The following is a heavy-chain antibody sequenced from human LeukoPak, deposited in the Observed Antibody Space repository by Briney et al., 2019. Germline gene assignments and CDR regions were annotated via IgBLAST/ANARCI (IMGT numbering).Heavy chain of an antibody. Sequence: SETPSLTCTVSGGSISSGGYYWSWIRQPPGKGLEWIGYIYHSGSAYYNPSLKSRVTISVDRSKNQFSLKLSSVTAADTAVYYCARTSPLFDYWGQGTLVTVSS. CDR1: GGSISSGGYY. V-gene: IGHV4-30-2*01. J-gene: IGHJ4*02. CDR2: IYHSGSA. CDR3: ARTSPLFDY.